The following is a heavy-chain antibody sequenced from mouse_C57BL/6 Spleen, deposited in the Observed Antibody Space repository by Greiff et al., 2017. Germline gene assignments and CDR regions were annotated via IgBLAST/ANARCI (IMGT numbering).Heavy chain of an antibody. D-gene: IGHD2-5*01. J-gene: IGHJ3*01. V-gene: IGHV1-81*01. CDR3: ARRGSYYSNYGGPWFAY. Sequence: VQLQQSGAELARPGASVKLSCKASGYTFTSYGISWVKQRPGQGLEWIGEVYPRSGTTYYNEKFKGKATLTADKASSTAYRERRSLTSEDSAVYFCARRGSYYSNYGGPWFAYWGQGTLVTVAA. CDR1: GYTFTSYG. CDR2: VYPRSGTT.